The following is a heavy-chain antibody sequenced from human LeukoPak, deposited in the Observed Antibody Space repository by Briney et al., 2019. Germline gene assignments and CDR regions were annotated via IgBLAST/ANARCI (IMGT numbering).Heavy chain of an antibody. CDR3: AKDNVIVGGYYFDY. J-gene: IGHJ4*02. D-gene: IGHD1-26*01. CDR2: ISYDGSNK. Sequence: GGPLRLSCAASGFTFSSYVMHWVRQAPGKGLEWVADISYDGSNKYYADSVKGRFTISRDNSKNTLYLQMNSLRAEDTAVYYCAKDNVIVGGYYFDYWGQGTLVTVSS. V-gene: IGHV3-30*18. CDR1: GFTFSSYV.